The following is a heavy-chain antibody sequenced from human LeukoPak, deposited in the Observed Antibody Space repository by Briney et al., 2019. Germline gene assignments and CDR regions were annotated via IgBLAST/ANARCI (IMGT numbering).Heavy chain of an antibody. CDR2: ISYDATNK. J-gene: IGHJ6*03. CDR1: GFTFSSYT. Sequence: PGGSLRPSCAASGFTFSSYTMHWVRQAPGKGLEWVAVISYDATNKYYANSVKGRFTISRDNSKNTLSLQMDSLRTEDTAVYYCARDRTGQQLISRKEYYYMDVWGKGTTVTISS. D-gene: IGHD4-11*01. V-gene: IGHV3-30*04. CDR3: ARDRTGQQLISRKEYYYMDV.